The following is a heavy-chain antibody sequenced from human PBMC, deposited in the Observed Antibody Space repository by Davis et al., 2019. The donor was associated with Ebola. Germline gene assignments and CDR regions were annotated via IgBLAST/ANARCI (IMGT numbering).Heavy chain of an antibody. CDR1: GFTFSSYS. V-gene: IGHV3-21*03. J-gene: IGHJ4*02. D-gene: IGHD6-13*01. CDR2: ISSSSSYI. Sequence: GESLKISCAASGFTFSSYSMNWVRQAPGKGLEWVSFISSSSSYIYYADSVKGRFTISRDSAKNSLYLQMNSLRAEDTAVYYCTTVPPQYSSSQSDYWGQGTLVTVSS. CDR3: TTVPPQYSSSQSDY.